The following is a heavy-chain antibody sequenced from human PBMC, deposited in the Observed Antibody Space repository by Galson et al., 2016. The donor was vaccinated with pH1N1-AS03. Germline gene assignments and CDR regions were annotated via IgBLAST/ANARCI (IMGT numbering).Heavy chain of an antibody. V-gene: IGHV1-69*05. CDR3: ATAGNYFDIRRFDY. D-gene: IGHD3-9*01. Sequence: SCKPSGLTFSSYAISWVRQAPGQGLEWMGGVKGVFRTTNYAQKFQGRITITMDQSTGTAYMEVSSLRAEDTAVYYCATAGNYFDIRRFDYWGQGTPVTVFS. CDR1: GLTFSSYA. CDR2: VKGVFRTT. J-gene: IGHJ4*02.